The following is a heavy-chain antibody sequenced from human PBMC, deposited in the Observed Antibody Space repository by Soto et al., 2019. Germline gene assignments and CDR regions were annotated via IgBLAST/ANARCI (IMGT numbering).Heavy chain of an antibody. CDR2: IYYSGST. J-gene: IGHJ6*02. CDR1: GGSISSSSYY. Sequence: SETLSLTCTVSGGSISSSSYYWGWIRQPPGKGLEWIGSIYYSGSTYYNPSLKSRVTISVETSKKQLSLKLSSVTAADTAVYYCASDVLLWFGDQPYYYGMDVWGQGNTVT. CDR3: ASDVLLWFGDQPYYYGMDV. V-gene: IGHV4-39*01. D-gene: IGHD3-10*01.